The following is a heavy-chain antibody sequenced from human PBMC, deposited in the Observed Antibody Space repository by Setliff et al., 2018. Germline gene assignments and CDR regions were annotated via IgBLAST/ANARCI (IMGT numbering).Heavy chain of an antibody. J-gene: IGHJ3*02. Sequence: ASVKVSCKASGYTFNSYGINWLRQAPGQGLEWMGWNSVYARKFQGRVTMTTDTSTGTADMELRNLRSDDTAVYYCTRDTNIVVVPPHRTAFDIWGQGTMVTVSS. CDR3: TRDTNIVVVPPHRTAFDI. D-gene: IGHD2-2*01. CDR1: GYTFNSYG. CDR2: NSV. V-gene: IGHV1-18*01.